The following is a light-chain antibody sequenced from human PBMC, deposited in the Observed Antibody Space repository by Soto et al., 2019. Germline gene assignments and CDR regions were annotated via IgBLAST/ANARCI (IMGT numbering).Light chain of an antibody. V-gene: IGKV3-11*01. CDR3: QQRSNWPPEP. CDR1: QSVSSS. Sequence: EIVLTQSPATLSLSPGERATLSCRASQSVSSSLAWYQQKPGQAPRLLIYDASNRATGIPARFSGSGSGTDFTLTISSLGPEDFAVYYCQQRSNWPPEPFGQGTKLEIK. CDR2: DAS. J-gene: IGKJ2*01.